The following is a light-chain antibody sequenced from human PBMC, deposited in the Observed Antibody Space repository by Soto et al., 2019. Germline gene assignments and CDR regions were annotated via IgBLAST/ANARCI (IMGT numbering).Light chain of an antibody. CDR3: NSYTTSSTYV. CDR1: GSDVGGYNY. Sequence: QSALTQPASVSGSPGQSITISCTGTGSDVGGYNYVSWYQHHQGEAPKLMIFEVTKRPAGVSNRFSGSKSGNTASLTISGLQAEDEADYFCNSYTTSSTYVFGYGTKVTVL. J-gene: IGLJ1*01. CDR2: EVT. V-gene: IGLV2-14*01.